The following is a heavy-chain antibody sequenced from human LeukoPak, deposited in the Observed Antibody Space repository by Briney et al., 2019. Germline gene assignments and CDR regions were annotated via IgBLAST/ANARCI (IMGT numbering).Heavy chain of an antibody. J-gene: IGHJ4*02. Sequence: GGSLRLSCAASGFTFSSYAVSWVRQAPGKGLEWVSGISGCGDNTYYADSVKGRFTISRDNTKNTLYVQVNSLGTEDTAAYYCAKGSYYDSSGSFYFDYWGQGTLVTVSS. CDR1: GFTFSSYA. D-gene: IGHD3-22*01. CDR3: AKGSYYDSSGSFYFDY. CDR2: ISGCGDNT. V-gene: IGHV3-23*01.